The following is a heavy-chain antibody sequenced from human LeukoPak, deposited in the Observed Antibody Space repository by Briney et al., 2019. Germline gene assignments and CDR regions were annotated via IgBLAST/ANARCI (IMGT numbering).Heavy chain of an antibody. V-gene: IGHV4-34*01. J-gene: IGHJ6*01. D-gene: IGHD6-13*01. Sequence: SETLSLTCAVYGGSFSGYYLSWIRQSPGKGLEWIGEINRNGSANCNPSLKSRVIISVDTSKNQFSLKVRSVTAADTALYYCARKLAPYYYGMHVWGQGTTVIVSS. CDR3: ARKLAPYYYGMHV. CDR2: INRNGSA. CDR1: GGSFSGYY.